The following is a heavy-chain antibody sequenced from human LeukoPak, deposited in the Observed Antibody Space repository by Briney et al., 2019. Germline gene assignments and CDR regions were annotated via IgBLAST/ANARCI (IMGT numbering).Heavy chain of an antibody. Sequence: SETPSLTCTVSGGSISSYYWSWIRQPAGKGLEWIGRIYTSGSTNYNPSLKSRVTMSVDTSKNQFSLKLSSVTAADTAVYYCARAGVVVPAGLGAFDIWGQGTMVTVSS. V-gene: IGHV4-4*07. J-gene: IGHJ3*02. CDR3: ARAGVVVPAGLGAFDI. D-gene: IGHD2-2*01. CDR2: IYTSGST. CDR1: GGSISSYY.